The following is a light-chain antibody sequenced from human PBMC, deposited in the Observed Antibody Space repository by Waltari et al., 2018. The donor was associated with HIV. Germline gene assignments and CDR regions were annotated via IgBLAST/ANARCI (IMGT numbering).Light chain of an antibody. CDR2: VNN. CDR1: KSNIGAGYA. Sequence: QSVLTQPPSLSGAPGQRVTISCTGSKSNIGAGYAVHWYQQVPGTAPTLLIVVNNNLPSGVPARFSGAKSATSASLAITGLQAEDEADYYCQSWDDSLSGYVFGTGSKVTVL. CDR3: QSWDDSLSGYV. J-gene: IGLJ1*01. V-gene: IGLV1-40*01.